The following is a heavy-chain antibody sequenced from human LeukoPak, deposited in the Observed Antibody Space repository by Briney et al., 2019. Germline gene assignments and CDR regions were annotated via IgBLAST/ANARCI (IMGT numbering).Heavy chain of an antibody. D-gene: IGHD6-19*01. CDR2: FDPEDGET. Sequence: ASVKVSCKVSGYTLTELSMHWVRQAPGKGLEWMGGFDPEDGETIYAQKFQGRVTMTEDTSTDTAYMELSSLRSEDTAVYYCATARQEGSGWAPDYWGQGTLVTVSS. J-gene: IGHJ4*02. CDR1: GYTLTELS. CDR3: ATARQEGSGWAPDY. V-gene: IGHV1-24*01.